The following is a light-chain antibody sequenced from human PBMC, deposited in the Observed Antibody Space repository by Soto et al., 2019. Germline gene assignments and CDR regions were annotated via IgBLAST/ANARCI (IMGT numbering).Light chain of an antibody. CDR1: SSDVGSYNR. CDR2: EVS. CDR3: SSYTSSSTHDV. V-gene: IGLV2-18*02. Sequence: QSALTQPPSVSGSPGQSVTISCTGTSSDVGSYNRVSWYQQPPGTAPKLMIYEVSNRPSGVPDRFSGSKSGNTASLTISGLQAEDEADYYCSSYTSSSTHDVFGTGTKLTVL. J-gene: IGLJ1*01.